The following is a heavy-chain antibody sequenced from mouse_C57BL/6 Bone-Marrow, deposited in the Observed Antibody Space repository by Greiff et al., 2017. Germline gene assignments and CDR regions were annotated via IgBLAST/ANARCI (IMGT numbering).Heavy chain of an antibody. V-gene: IGHV1-55*01. CDR1: GYTFTSYW. J-gene: IGHJ4*01. Sequence: VQLQQPGAELVKPGASVKMSCKASGYTFTSYWITWVKQRPGQGLEWIGDIYPGSGSTNYNEKFKSKATLTVDTSSSTAYMQLSSLTSEDSAVYSCARAESNYVDYAMDYWGQGTSVTVSS. CDR3: ARAESNYVDYAMDY. CDR2: IYPGSGST. D-gene: IGHD2-5*01.